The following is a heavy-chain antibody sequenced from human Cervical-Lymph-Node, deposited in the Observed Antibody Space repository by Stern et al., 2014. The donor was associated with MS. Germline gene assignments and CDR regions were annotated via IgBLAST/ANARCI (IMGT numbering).Heavy chain of an antibody. D-gene: IGHD2-15*01. CDR1: GYSISSSNW. Sequence: QVQLQESGPGLVKPSDTLSLTFAVSGYSISSSNWWGWIRQPPGKGLEWIGYIYYTGNSNYNPSLKSRVTMSVDTSKNRFSLSLNSVTAVDTAVYYCARSNRPGIFGLAPDYWGQGILVTVSS. CDR3: ARSNRPGIFGLAPDY. J-gene: IGHJ4*02. CDR2: IYYTGNS. V-gene: IGHV4-28*01.